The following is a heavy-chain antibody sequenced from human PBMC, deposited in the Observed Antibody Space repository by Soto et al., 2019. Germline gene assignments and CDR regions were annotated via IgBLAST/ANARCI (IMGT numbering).Heavy chain of an antibody. Sequence: QLVESGGGVVQPGRSLRLSCIGSGFTFSTYAMHWVRQSPGKGLEWVADASYDGSIKYYTAFVKGRFIISRDNSKNTLYREMNSLRREDTAKYYCAIDRAGSAWAFDLWCQGTLVSVS. D-gene: IGHD6-19*01. CDR2: ASYDGSIK. V-gene: IGHV3-30-3*01. J-gene: IGHJ4*02. CDR1: GFTFSTYA. CDR3: AIDRAGSAWAFDL.